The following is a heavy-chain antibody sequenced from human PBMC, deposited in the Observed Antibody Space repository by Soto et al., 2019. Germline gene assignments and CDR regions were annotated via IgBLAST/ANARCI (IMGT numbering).Heavy chain of an antibody. Sequence: GGSLRLSCAASGFTFSSYAMSWVRQAPGKGLEWVSAISGSGGSTYYADSVKGRFTISRDNSKNTLYPQMNSLRAEDTAVYYCAKGLTYYYYYMDVWGKGTTVTVSS. CDR1: GFTFSSYA. J-gene: IGHJ6*03. CDR3: AKGLTYYYYYMDV. V-gene: IGHV3-23*01. CDR2: ISGSGGST.